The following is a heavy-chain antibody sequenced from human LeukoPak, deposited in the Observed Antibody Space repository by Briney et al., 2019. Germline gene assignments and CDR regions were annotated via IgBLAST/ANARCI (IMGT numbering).Heavy chain of an antibody. D-gene: IGHD5-18*01. CDR1: GSTFSSYG. J-gene: IGHJ4*02. V-gene: IGHV3-30*18. Sequence: GGSLRLSCEASGSTFSSYGMHWVRQAPGQGLEWMAVISYDGSNKYYADSVKGRFTISRDNSKNTLYLQMNSLRAEDTAVYSCAEGRGYSYGEGDYWGQGTLVTVSS. CDR2: ISYDGSNK. CDR3: AEGRGYSYGEGDY.